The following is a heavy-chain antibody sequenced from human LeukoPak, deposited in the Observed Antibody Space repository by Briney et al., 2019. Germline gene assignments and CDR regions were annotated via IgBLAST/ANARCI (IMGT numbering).Heavy chain of an antibody. Sequence: PGGSLSLSCAVSGFTFSSYSMKWVRQAPGGGLEWVSYISSSSSNIYYADSVTGRFTIYRDNAKNSLYLQMNSLRAEDTAVYYCAREQWSRLDWGQGTLVTVSS. D-gene: IGHD2-8*01. CDR2: ISSSSSNI. J-gene: IGHJ4*02. CDR1: GFTFSSYS. CDR3: AREQWSRLD. V-gene: IGHV3-48*01.